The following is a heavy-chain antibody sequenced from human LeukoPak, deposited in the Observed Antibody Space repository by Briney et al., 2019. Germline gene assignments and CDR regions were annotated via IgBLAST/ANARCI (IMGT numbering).Heavy chain of an antibody. V-gene: IGHV3-49*04. CDR3: TRGPIQLWIHNAMDV. J-gene: IGHJ6*02. CDR1: GFTFSNYW. D-gene: IGHD5-18*01. CDR2: IRSKAYRGTT. Sequence: GGSLRLSCATSGFTFSNYWMNWVRQAPGKGLEWVGFIRSKAYRGTTEYAASVKGRFTISRDDSRSIAYLQMNSLKIEDTAVYYCTRGPIQLWIHNAMDVWGQGTTVTVSS.